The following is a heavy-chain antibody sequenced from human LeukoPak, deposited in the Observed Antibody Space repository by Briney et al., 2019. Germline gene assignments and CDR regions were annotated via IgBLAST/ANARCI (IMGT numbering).Heavy chain of an antibody. J-gene: IGHJ3*02. CDR1: CPSISSGCYY. V-gene: IGHV4-31*03. CDR3: SRHLETGGAHVLDAFDI. CDR2: INCSSST. D-gene: IGHD1-26*01. Sequence: AQTLSLIRPVSCPSISSGCYYWSRLRQHPGKGLERFGYINCSSSTYYNPSHKSRVTITVDTSKNQFSLKLSSVTAADTAVYYCSRHLETGGAHVLDAFDIWGQGTMVTVSS.